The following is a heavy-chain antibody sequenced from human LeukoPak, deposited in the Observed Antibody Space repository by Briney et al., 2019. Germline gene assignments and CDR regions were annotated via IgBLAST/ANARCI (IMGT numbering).Heavy chain of an antibody. D-gene: IGHD6-19*01. CDR1: GFTFSSYA. CDR2: ISGSGGRT. V-gene: IGHV3-23*01. Sequence: PGGSLRLSCAASGFTFSSYAMSWVRQAPGKGLEWVSAISGSGGRTYYADSVKGRVTISRDNSKNTLYLQVNSLRAEDTAVYYCAKELSGGWPFDYWGQGTLVTVSS. J-gene: IGHJ4*02. CDR3: AKELSGGWPFDY.